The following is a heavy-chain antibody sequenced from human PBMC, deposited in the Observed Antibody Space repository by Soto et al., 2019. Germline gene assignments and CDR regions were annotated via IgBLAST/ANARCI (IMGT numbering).Heavy chain of an antibody. D-gene: IGHD2-8*01. J-gene: IGHJ6*03. CDR1: VGTFSDYN. CDR2: IIPKLGRT. V-gene: IGHV1-69*08. CDR3: ARVEGTRTTNFYHYMDV. Sequence: VQLVQSGAEVKRPGSSVKVSCKAPVGTFSDYNIAWVRQARGQGLEWMGRIIPKLGRTNYAHKFQDRVRITADKATSTAYMELTSLRYEDTAVYFCARVEGTRTTNFYHYMDVWGEGTSVTVS.